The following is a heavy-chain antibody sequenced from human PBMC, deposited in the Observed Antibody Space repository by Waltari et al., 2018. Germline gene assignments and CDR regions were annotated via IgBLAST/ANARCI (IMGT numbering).Heavy chain of an antibody. Sequence: EVQLVESGGGLVQPGGSLRLSCAASGFTFSGYWMSWVRQAPGKGLGWGANIKQDGSEKYYVDSGKGRFTISRDNAKNSLYLQMNSLRAEDTAVYYCAGEPLSSGWYGYWGQGTLVTVSS. CDR1: GFTFSGYW. CDR2: IKQDGSEK. V-gene: IGHV3-7*01. J-gene: IGHJ4*02. CDR3: AGEPLSSGWYGY. D-gene: IGHD6-19*01.